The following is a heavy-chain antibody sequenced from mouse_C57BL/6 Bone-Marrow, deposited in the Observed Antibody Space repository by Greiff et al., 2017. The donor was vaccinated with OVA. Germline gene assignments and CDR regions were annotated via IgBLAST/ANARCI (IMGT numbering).Heavy chain of an antibody. CDR3: ARHEDRGINYDYDDYAMDY. CDR2: FYPGSGSI. Sequence: VQLQQSGAELVKPGASVKLSCKASGYTFTEYTIHWVKQRSGQGLEWIGWFYPGSGSIKYNEKFKDKATLTADKSSSTVYMELSRLTSEDSAVYYGARHEDRGINYDYDDYAMDYWGQGTSVTVSS. V-gene: IGHV1-62-2*01. CDR1: GYTFTEYT. J-gene: IGHJ4*01. D-gene: IGHD2-4*01.